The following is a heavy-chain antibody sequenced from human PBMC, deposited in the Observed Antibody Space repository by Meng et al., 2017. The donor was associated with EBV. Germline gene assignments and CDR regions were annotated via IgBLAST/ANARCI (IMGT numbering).Heavy chain of an antibody. CDR2: MKPNSGNT. J-gene: IGHJ5*02. CDR1: GYTFPSYD. Sequence: QVQLVQSGAEGKKPGASVKVACKASGYTFPSYDINWVRQATGQGLGRMGWMKPNSGNTGYAQKFQGRVTMTRNTSISTAYMELSSLRSEDTAVYYCARGEGPHRRFDPWGQGTLVTVAS. D-gene: IGHD2-21*01. V-gene: IGHV1-8*01. CDR3: ARGEGPHRRFDP.